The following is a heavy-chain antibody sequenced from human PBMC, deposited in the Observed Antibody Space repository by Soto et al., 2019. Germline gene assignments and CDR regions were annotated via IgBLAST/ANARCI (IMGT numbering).Heavy chain of an antibody. V-gene: IGHV3-15*01. J-gene: IGHJ6*03. Sequence: GGSLRLSCAASGFTFSNAWMSWVRQAPGKGLEWVGRIKSKTDGGTTDYAAPVKGRFTISRDDSKNTLYLQMNSLKTEDTAVYYCTTEGYDFWSGYYFGYYHYYMDVWGKGTTVTVSS. CDR1: GFTFSNAW. CDR3: TTEGYDFWSGYYFGYYHYYMDV. D-gene: IGHD3-3*01. CDR2: IKSKTDGGTT.